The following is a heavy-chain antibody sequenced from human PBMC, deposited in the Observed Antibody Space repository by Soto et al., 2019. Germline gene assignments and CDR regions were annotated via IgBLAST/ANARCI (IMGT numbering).Heavy chain of an antibody. Sequence: SRSLWGSASVLTLRPDALPLVLQGPLEGLEWVSSISGSGATTYYADSVTGRFTIYRDSSKKKPYLQMNSLRAEHTAIYSCAKHGGGNCYIGCWFDPWAQGTLVTVSS. CDR2: ISGSGATT. J-gene: IGHJ5*02. CDR3: AKHGGGNCYIGCWFDP. V-gene: IGHV3-23*01. D-gene: IGHD2-15*01. CDR1: VLTLRPDA.